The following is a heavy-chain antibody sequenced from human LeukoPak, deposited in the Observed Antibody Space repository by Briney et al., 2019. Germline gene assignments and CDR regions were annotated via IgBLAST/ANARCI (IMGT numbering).Heavy chain of an antibody. CDR1: GYTFTSYD. Sequence: ASVKVSCKASGYTFTSYDINWVRQAPGQGLEWMGWISPYNGNTNYAQKLQGRVTMTTDTSTSTAYMELRSLRSDDTAVYYCARSPSLIAALAHFDYWGQGTLVTISS. V-gene: IGHV1-18*01. CDR3: ARSPSLIAALAHFDY. J-gene: IGHJ4*02. CDR2: ISPYNGNT. D-gene: IGHD2-8*01.